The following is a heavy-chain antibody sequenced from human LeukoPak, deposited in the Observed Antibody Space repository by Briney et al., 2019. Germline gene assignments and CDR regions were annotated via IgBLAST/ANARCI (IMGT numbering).Heavy chain of an antibody. Sequence: GASVKVSCKASGYTFTSYDINWVRQATGQGRDWMGWMNPNSGNTGYAQKFQGRVTMTRNTSISTAYMELSSLRSEDTAVYYCASLDRHSSSWYNYYYGMDVWGQGTTVTVSS. V-gene: IGHV1-8*01. J-gene: IGHJ6*02. CDR2: MNPNSGNT. CDR3: ASLDRHSSSWYNYYYGMDV. CDR1: GYTFTSYD. D-gene: IGHD6-13*01.